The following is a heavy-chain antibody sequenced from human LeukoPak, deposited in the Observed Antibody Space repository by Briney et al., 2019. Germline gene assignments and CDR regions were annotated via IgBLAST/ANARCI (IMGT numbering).Heavy chain of an antibody. V-gene: IGHV4-34*01. CDR2: INHSGST. CDR1: GGSFSGYY. CDR3: ARSRITYYYDSSVSDWFDP. J-gene: IGHJ5*02. Sequence: TSETLSLTCAVYGGSFSGYYWSWIRQPPGKGLEWIGEINHSGSTNYNPSLKSRVTISVDTSKNQFSLKLSSVTAADTAVYYCARSRITYYYDSSVSDWFDPWGQGTLVTVSS. D-gene: IGHD3-22*01.